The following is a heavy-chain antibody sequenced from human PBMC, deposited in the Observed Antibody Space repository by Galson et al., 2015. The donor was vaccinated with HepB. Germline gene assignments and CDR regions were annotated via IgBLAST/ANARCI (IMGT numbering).Heavy chain of an antibody. Sequence: QSGAEVKKPGESLRISCKGSGYSFTSYWISWVRQMPGKGLEWMGRIDPSDSYTNYSPSFQGHVTISADKSISTAYLQWSSLKASDTAMYYCARHRGDGTYYYYYGMDVWGQGTTVTVSS. CDR3: ARHRGDGTYYYYYGMDV. CDR2: IDPSDSYT. V-gene: IGHV5-10-1*01. D-gene: IGHD1-14*01. CDR1: GYSFTSYW. J-gene: IGHJ6*02.